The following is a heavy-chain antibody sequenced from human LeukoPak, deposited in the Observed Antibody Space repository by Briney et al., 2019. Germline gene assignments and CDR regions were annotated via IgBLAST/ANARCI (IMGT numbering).Heavy chain of an antibody. J-gene: IGHJ4*02. V-gene: IGHV3-66*01. D-gene: IGHD6-19*01. CDR2: IYSGGST. CDR3: APQAVAGPFDY. Sequence: PGGSLRLSCAASGFTVSSNYMSWVRQAPGKGLEWVSVIYSGGSTYYADSVKGRFTISRDNSKNTLYLQMNSLRAEDTAVYYCAPQAVAGPFDYWGQGTLVTVSS. CDR1: GFTVSSNY.